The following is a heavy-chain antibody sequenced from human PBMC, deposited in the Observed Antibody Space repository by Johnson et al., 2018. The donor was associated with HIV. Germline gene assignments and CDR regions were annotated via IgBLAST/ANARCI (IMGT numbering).Heavy chain of an antibody. J-gene: IGHJ3*02. V-gene: IGHV3-7*03. CDR3: ARAFGSAFDI. CDR1: GFTFSSYW. Sequence: MLLVESGGGVVRPGGSLRLSCAASGFTFSSYWMSWVRQAPGKGLEWVANIKQDGSEKYYVDSVKGRFTISRDNAKNSLYLQINSLKSEDTAVYYCARAFGSAFDIWGQGTMVTVSS. CDR2: IKQDGSEK. D-gene: IGHD1-14*01.